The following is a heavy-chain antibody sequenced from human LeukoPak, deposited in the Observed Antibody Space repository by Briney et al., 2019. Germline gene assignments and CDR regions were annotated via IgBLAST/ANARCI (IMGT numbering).Heavy chain of an antibody. Sequence: SVKVSCKASGGTFSSYTISWVRQAPGQGLEWMGRIIPSLGIANYAQKFQGRVTITADKSTSTAYMELSSLRSEDTAVYYCARVSYDFWSGYYYYYMDVWGKGTTVTVSS. D-gene: IGHD3-3*01. CDR1: GGTFSSYT. CDR3: ARVSYDFWSGYYYYYMDV. J-gene: IGHJ6*03. CDR2: IIPSLGIA. V-gene: IGHV1-69*02.